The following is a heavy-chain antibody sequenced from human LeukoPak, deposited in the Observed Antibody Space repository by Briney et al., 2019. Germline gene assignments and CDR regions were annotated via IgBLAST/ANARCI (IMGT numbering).Heavy chain of an antibody. CDR1: GYTFTSYD. CDR2: MNPNSGNT. D-gene: IGHD3-22*01. CDR3: ARDSSGYYVDY. V-gene: IGHV1-8*03. J-gene: IGHJ4*02. Sequence: ASVKVSCKASGYTFTSYDINWVRQATGQGLEWIVWMNPNSGNTGYAQKFQGRVTITMNTSISTAYTELSRLRSDDTAVYYCARDSSGYYVDYWGQGTLVTVSS.